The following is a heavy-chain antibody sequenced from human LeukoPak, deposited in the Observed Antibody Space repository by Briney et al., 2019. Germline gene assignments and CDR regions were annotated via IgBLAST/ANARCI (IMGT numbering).Heavy chain of an antibody. CDR1: GFTFRSYS. V-gene: IGHV3-48*04. CDR2: ICSSSSTI. J-gene: IGHJ4*02. D-gene: IGHD3-22*01. CDR3: ARNWRDSSGYYPTHFDY. Sequence: GGSLRLSCAASGFTFRSYSLNWVRQAPGKGLEWGSYICSSSSTIYYADSVKGRFTISRDNAKNSLYLQMNSLRAEDTAVYYCARNWRDSSGYYPTHFDYWGQGTLVTVSS.